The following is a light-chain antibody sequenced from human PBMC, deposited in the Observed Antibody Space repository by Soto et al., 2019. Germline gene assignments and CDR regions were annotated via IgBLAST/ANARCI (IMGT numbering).Light chain of an antibody. J-gene: IGLJ1*01. CDR2: EVS. Sequence: QSVLTQPPSASGSPGQSVTISCTGTSSDVGGYNYVSWYQQHPGKAPKLMIYEVSKRPSGVPDRFSGSKSGNTASLTVSGLQAEDEAEYYCSSYAGSTVFGTGTKVXVL. CDR1: SSDVGGYNY. CDR3: SSYAGSTV. V-gene: IGLV2-8*01.